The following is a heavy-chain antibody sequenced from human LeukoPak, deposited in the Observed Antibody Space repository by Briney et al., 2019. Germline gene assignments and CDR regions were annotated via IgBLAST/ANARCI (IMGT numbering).Heavy chain of an antibody. CDR1: GYTFTSYG. Sequence: GASVKVSCKASGYTFTSYGISWVRQAPGQGLEWMGWISAYNGNTNYAQKLQGRVTMTTDTSTSTAYMEVRSLRSDDTAVYYCARSYCSSTCCYSRYFDYWRQGTLVTVSP. CDR3: ARSYCSSTCCYSRYFDY. J-gene: IGHJ4*02. CDR2: ISAYNGNT. D-gene: IGHD2-2*01. V-gene: IGHV1-18*01.